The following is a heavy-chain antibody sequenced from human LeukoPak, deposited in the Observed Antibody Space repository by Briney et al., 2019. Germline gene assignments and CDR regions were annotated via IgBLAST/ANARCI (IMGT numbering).Heavy chain of an antibody. CDR3: ARPAYLEYPDY. CDR2: IYPGDSGT. D-gene: IGHD3-3*01. Sequence: GESLKISCKGSGYSFTSYWIGWVRQMPGKGLEWMGIIYPGDSGTRYGPSFQGQVTISADKSISTAYLQWSSLKASDTAMYYCARPAYLEYPDYWGQGTLVTVSS. V-gene: IGHV5-51*01. CDR1: GYSFTSYW. J-gene: IGHJ4*02.